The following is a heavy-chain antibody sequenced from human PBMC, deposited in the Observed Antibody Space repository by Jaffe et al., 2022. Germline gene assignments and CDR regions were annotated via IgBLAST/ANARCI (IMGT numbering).Heavy chain of an antibody. J-gene: IGHJ5*02. D-gene: IGHD3-3*01. CDR3: AREEYDLWSGYYPFDP. V-gene: IGHV1-8*01. CDR2: MNPNNGNT. CDR1: GYSFTSSE. Sequence: QVQLVQSGAEVKKPGASVKVSCKASGYSFTSSEINWVRQAPGQGLEWMGWMNPNNGNTGYALKFQGRVTMTRDTSIDTAYLELVSLTSEDTAVYYCAREEYDLWSGYYPFDPWGQGTLVTVSS.